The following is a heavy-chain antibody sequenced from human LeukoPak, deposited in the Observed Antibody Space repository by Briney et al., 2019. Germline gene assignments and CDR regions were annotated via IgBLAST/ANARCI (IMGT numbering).Heavy chain of an antibody. V-gene: IGHV4-4*07. CDR3: ARERLDYDILTGYYMDV. J-gene: IGHJ6*03. D-gene: IGHD3-9*01. CDR1: GGSISSYY. Sequence: SETLSLTCTVSGGSISSYYWSWIRQPAGKGLEWIGRIYTSGSTNYNPSLKSRVTISVDTSKNQFSLKLSSVTAADTAMYYCARERLDYDILTGYYMDVWGKGTTVTISS. CDR2: IYTSGST.